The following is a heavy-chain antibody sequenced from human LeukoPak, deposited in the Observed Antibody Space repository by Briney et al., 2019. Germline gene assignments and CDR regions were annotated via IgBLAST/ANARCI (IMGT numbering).Heavy chain of an antibody. D-gene: IGHD3-10*01. Sequence: GESLKISCKGSGYSFTSYWIGWVRQMPGKGLEWMGIIYPGDSDTRYSPSFQGQVTISADKSISTAYLQWSSLKASDTAVYYCARLPYYYGSGSYRGFDYWGQGTLVTVSS. J-gene: IGHJ4*02. CDR1: GYSFTSYW. CDR2: IYPGDSDT. V-gene: IGHV5-51*01. CDR3: ARLPYYYGSGSYRGFDY.